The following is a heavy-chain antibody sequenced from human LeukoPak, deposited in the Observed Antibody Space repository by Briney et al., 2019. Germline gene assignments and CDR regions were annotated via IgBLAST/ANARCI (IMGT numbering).Heavy chain of an antibody. D-gene: IGHD4-11*01. J-gene: IGHJ4*02. CDR3: TREDHSNYNY. V-gene: IGHV3-23*01. CDR2: ISTSGGST. CDR1: GFTFSSSA. Sequence: GGSLRLSCAASGFTFSSSAMSWVRQAPGKGLEWVSTISTSGGSTYYADSVKGRFTISRDNSKNTLYLQMNSLRAEDTAVYYCTREDHSNYNYWGQGTLVTVSS.